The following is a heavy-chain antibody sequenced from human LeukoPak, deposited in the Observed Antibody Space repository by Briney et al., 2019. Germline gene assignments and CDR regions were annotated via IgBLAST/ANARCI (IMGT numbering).Heavy chain of an antibody. D-gene: IGHD5-24*01. CDR2: INHSGST. CDR3: ARDVEMGEYYFDY. V-gene: IGHV4-34*01. J-gene: IGHJ4*02. CDR1: GGSFSGYY. Sequence: KSSETLSLTCAVYGGSFSGYYWSWIRQPPGEGLEWIGEINHSGSTNYNPSLKSRVTISVDTSKNQFSLKLSSVTAADTAVYYCARDVEMGEYYFDYWGQGTLVTVSS.